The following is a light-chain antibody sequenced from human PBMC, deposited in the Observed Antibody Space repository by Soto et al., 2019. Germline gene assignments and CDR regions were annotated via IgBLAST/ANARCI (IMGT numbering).Light chain of an antibody. CDR3: SSYTSSSTLRV. CDR1: SSDVGGYNY. J-gene: IGLJ2*01. CDR2: DVS. V-gene: IGLV2-14*01. Sequence: QSALTQPASVSGSPGQSITISCTGTSSDVGGYNYVSWYQQHPGKAPKLMIYDVSNRPSGVCNRFSGSKSGNTASLTISGLQAEDEADYYCSSYTSSSTLRVFGGGTKVTVL.